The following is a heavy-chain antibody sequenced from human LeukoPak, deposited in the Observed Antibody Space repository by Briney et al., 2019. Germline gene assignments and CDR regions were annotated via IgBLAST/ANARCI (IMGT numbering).Heavy chain of an antibody. CDR1: GFTFGDYA. Sequence: GGSLRLSCTASGFTFGDYAMSWVRQAPGKGLEWVGFIRSKAYGGTTEYAASVKGRFTISRDDSKSIAYLQMNSLKTEDTAVYYCTRGRRYSSSWYYTGGFDPWGQGTLVTVSS. CDR3: TRGRRYSSSWYYTGGFDP. CDR2: IRSKAYGGTT. D-gene: IGHD6-13*01. V-gene: IGHV3-49*04. J-gene: IGHJ5*02.